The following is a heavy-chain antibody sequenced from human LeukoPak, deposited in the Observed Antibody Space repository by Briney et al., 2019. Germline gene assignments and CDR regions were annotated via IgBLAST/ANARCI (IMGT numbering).Heavy chain of an antibody. D-gene: IGHD2-2*01. CDR2: ISGSGGST. J-gene: IGHJ4*02. V-gene: IGHV3-23*01. CDR3: AKDPIVVVPAAMTY. Sequence: GGSLRLSCAASGFTFSSYAMSWVRQAPGKGLEWVSAISGSGGSTYYADSVKGRFTISRDNSKNTLYLQMDSLRAEDTAVYYCAKDPIVVVPAAMTYWGQGTLVTVSS. CDR1: GFTFSSYA.